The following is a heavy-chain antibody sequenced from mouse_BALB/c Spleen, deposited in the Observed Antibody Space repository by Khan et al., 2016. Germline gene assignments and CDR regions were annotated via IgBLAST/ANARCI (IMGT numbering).Heavy chain of an antibody. D-gene: IGHD1-1*01. J-gene: IGHJ1*01. CDR1: GYSITSDYA. CDR3: ARPITTVSEYFDV. V-gene: IGHV3-2*02. Sequence: EVQLQESGPGLVKPSQSLSLTCTVSGYSITSDYAWNWIRQFPGNKLEWMGYISYSGSTSYNPSLKSRISITRDTSKNQFFLQLNSVTTEDTATYYCARPITTVSEYFDVWGAGTTVTVSS. CDR2: ISYSGST.